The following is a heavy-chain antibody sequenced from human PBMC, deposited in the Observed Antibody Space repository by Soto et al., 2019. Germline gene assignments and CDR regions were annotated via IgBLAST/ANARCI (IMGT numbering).Heavy chain of an antibody. CDR2: ISGSGGST. J-gene: IGHJ3*02. CDR3: TKANYYDSSGSDPDAFDI. CDR1: GFTFSSYA. Sequence: PGGSLRLSCAASGFTFSSYAMSWVRQAPGKGLEWVSAISGSGGSTYYADYVKGRFTISRDNSKIMLYLQMNSLRAEDTALYYCTKANYYDSSGSDPDAFDIWGQGTMVTVSS. D-gene: IGHD3-22*01. V-gene: IGHV3-23*01.